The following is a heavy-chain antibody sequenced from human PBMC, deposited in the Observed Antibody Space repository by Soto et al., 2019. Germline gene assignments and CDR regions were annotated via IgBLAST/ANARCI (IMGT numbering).Heavy chain of an antibody. D-gene: IGHD3-10*01. Sequence: XETLSLTCTVSGGSVSSGSYYWSWIRQPPGKGLEWIGYIYYSGSTNYNPSLKSRVTISVDTSKNQFSLKLSSVTAADTAVYYCARGQVRSYYGMDVWGQGTTVTVSS. J-gene: IGHJ6*02. V-gene: IGHV4-61*01. CDR1: GGSVSSGSYY. CDR2: IYYSGST. CDR3: ARGQVRSYYGMDV.